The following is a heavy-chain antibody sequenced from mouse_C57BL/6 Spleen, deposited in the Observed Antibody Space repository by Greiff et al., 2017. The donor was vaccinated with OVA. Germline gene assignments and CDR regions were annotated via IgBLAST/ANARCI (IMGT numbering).Heavy chain of an antibody. CDR1: GFTFSSYT. D-gene: IGHD2-4*01. CDR3: ASHYDYDVWYFDV. V-gene: IGHV5-9*01. Sequence: DVMLVESGGGLVKPGGSLKLSCAASGFTFSSYTMSWVRQTPEKRLEWVATISGGGGNTYYPDSVKGRFTISRDNAKNTLYLQMSSLRSEDTALYYCASHYDYDVWYFDVWGTGTTVTVSS. J-gene: IGHJ1*03. CDR2: ISGGGGNT.